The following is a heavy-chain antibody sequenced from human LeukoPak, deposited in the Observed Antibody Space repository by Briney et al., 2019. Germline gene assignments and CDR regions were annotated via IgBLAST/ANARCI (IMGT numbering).Heavy chain of an antibody. CDR1: GFTVSSNY. Sequence: GGSLRLSCAASGFTVSSNYMSWVRQAPGKGLEWVSVIYSGGSTYYADSGKGRFTIYRDNSKNTLYLQMNSLRAEDTAVYYCARDQGYGSGWYLGGPDYWGQGTLVTVSS. D-gene: IGHD6-19*01. J-gene: IGHJ4*02. CDR2: IYSGGST. CDR3: ARDQGYGSGWYLGGPDY. V-gene: IGHV3-66*02.